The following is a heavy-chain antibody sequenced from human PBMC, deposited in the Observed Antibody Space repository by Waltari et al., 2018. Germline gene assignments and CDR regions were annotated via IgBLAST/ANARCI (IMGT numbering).Heavy chain of an antibody. CDR2: INPNSGGT. J-gene: IGHJ4*02. CDR3: ARVRAGYSSN. Sequence: QVQLVQSGAEVKKPGASVKVSCKASGYTFTDYYMHWVRQAPGQGLEWMGWINPNSGGTKNAQKFQGRVTMTTDTSISTVYIELTRLRSDDTAVYYCARVRAGYSSNWGQGTLVTVSS. V-gene: IGHV1-2*02. CDR1: GYTFTDYY. D-gene: IGHD6-13*01.